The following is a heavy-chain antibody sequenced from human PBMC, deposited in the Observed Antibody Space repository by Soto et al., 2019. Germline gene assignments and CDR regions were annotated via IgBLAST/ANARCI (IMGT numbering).Heavy chain of an antibody. J-gene: IGHJ6*02. CDR3: ASSIAVAADYYYYGMDV. D-gene: IGHD6-19*01. CDR2: IDPSDSYT. V-gene: IGHV5-10-1*01. CDR1: GYSFTSYW. Sequence: GESLKISCKGSGYSFTSYWISWVRQMPGKGLEWMGRIDPSDSYTNYSPSFQGHVTISADKSISTAYLQWSSLKASDTAMYYCASSIAVAADYYYYGMDVWGQGTTVTVS.